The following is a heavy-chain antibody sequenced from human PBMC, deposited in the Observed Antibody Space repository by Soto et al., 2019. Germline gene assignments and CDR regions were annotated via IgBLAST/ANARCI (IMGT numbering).Heavy chain of an antibody. CDR1: GDSVSSNSAA. V-gene: IGHV6-1*01. J-gene: IGHJ6*02. D-gene: IGHD3-10*01. CDR2: TYYRSKWYN. Sequence: SQTLSLTCAISGDSVSSNSAAWNWIRQSPSRGLEWLGRTYYRSKWYNDYAVSVKSRITINPDTSENQFSLQLNSVTPEDTAVYYCARSPELLWFGQNEDYGMDVWGQGTTVTVS. CDR3: ARSPELLWFGQNEDYGMDV.